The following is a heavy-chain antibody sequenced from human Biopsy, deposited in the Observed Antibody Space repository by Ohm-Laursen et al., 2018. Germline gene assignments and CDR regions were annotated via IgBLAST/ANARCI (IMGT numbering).Heavy chain of an antibody. D-gene: IGHD1-1*01. V-gene: IGHV3-23*01. Sequence: ETLSLTWAVYGESFNGYYWSWIRQAPGKGLEWVSAITVSADTTYYADSVRGRFTVSRDNSQNTLYLQMNSLRAEDTAIYYCAKGRVGNSGSLDTWGHGTMVTVSS. CDR3: AKGRVGNSGSLDT. J-gene: IGHJ3*02. CDR1: GESFNGYY. CDR2: ITVSADTT.